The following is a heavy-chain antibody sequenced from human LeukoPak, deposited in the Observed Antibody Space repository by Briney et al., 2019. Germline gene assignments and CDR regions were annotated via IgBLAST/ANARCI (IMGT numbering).Heavy chain of an antibody. CDR1: GGTFSSYA. CDR2: IIPIFGTA. V-gene: IGHV1-69*13. D-gene: IGHD3-22*01. CDR3: ARVNLGSSGYYLYYFDY. J-gene: IGHJ4*02. Sequence: AASVKVSCKASGGTFSSYAISWVRQAPGQGLEWMGGIIPIFGTANYAQKFQGRVTITADESASTAYMELSSQRSEDTAVYYCARVNLGSSGYYLYYFDYWGQGTLVTVSS.